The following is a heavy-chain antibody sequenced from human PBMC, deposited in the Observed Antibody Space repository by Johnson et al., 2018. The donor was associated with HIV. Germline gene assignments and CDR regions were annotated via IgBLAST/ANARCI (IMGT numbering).Heavy chain of an antibody. CDR2: VKSKTDGGTT. D-gene: IGHD6-19*01. CDR3: TTDSGWVPLEAFDI. CDR1: GFTFSSYA. Sequence: VQLVESGGGVVRPGGSLRLSCEASGFTFSSYAVHWVRQAPGKGLEWVGRVKSKTDGGTTDYTAPVKGRFTISRDDSKNTLYLQMNSLKTEDTAVYYCTTDSGWVPLEAFDIWGQGTMVTVSS. J-gene: IGHJ3*02. V-gene: IGHV3-15*01.